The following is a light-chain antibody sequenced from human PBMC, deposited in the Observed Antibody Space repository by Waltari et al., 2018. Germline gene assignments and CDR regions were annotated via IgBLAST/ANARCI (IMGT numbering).Light chain of an antibody. CDR2: VNSDGSH. V-gene: IGLV4-69*01. Sequence: QLVLTQSPSASASLGASVKLTCTLASGHSSNIIAWHQQKPEKGPRFLMKVNSDGSHTKGDEIPDRFSGSSSGPERYLTISSVQSEDEADYYCQTGGHGTWVFGGGTKLTVL. CDR1: SGHSSNI. J-gene: IGLJ3*02. CDR3: QTGGHGTWV.